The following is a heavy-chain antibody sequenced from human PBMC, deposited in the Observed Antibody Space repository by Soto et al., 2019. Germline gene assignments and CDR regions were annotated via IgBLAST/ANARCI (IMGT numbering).Heavy chain of an antibody. V-gene: IGHV4-59*10. CDR2: IDTSGTT. CDR1: GGSFSGYY. CDR3: ARGPRGYVYYHGMDV. Sequence: SETLSLTCAVYGGSFSGYYCSWIRQSAGKGLEWIGRIDTSGTTNYNPSLKSRVTMSVDASKTHFSLNLSSVTAADTAVYYCARGPRGYVYYHGMDVWGQGTTVTVSS. J-gene: IGHJ6*02. D-gene: IGHD3-10*01.